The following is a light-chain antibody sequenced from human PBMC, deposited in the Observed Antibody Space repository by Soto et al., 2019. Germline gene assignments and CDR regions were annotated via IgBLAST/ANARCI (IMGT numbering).Light chain of an antibody. Sequence: DIQLTQSPSSLSASPGXTVXXXCLASQNIDNYLHWYQQTPGKAPKVLLYAASSLESGVPSRFSGSGSGTEFSLTISSLQPDDFATYYCQQYNTYSFGQGTKVDIK. CDR1: QNIDNY. J-gene: IGKJ1*01. CDR3: QQYNTYS. V-gene: IGKV1-5*03. CDR2: AAS.